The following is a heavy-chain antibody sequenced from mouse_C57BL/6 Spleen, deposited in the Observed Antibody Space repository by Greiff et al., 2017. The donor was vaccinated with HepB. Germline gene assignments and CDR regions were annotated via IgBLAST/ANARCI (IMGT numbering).Heavy chain of an antibody. CDR2: INPGSGGT. Sequence: QVQLKESGAELVRPGTSVKVSCKASGYAFTNYLIEWVKQRPGQGLEWIGVINPGSGGTNYNEKFKGKATLTADKSSSTAYMQLSSLTSEDSAVYFCAWVYDYDGYYFDYWGQGTTLTVSS. V-gene: IGHV1-54*01. CDR3: AWVYDYDGYYFDY. CDR1: GYAFTNYL. D-gene: IGHD2-4*01. J-gene: IGHJ2*01.